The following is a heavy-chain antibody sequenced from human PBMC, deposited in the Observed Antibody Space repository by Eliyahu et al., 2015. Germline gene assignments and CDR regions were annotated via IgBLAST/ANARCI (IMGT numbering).Heavy chain of an antibody. CDR1: XGSFSGXY. Sequence: QVQLQQWGAGLLKPSETLSLTCAVYXGSFSGXYWCWIRXPPGKGXERIGEINHSXXTNYNPSLKSRVTISVDTSKNQFSLKLSSVTAADTAVYYCARGSAARPFDYWGQGTLVTVSS. V-gene: IGHV4-34*01. J-gene: IGHJ4*02. CDR2: INHSXXT. D-gene: IGHD6-6*01. CDR3: ARGSAARPFDY.